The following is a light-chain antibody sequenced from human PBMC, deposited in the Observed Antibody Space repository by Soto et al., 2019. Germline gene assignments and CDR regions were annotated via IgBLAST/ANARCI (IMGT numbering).Light chain of an antibody. CDR1: QSLVSSDGDTY. J-gene: IGKJ3*01. V-gene: IGKV2-30*01. Sequence: DVVMTQSPLSLPVTLGQPASTSCRSSQSLVSSDGDTYLNWFQQRPGQSPRRLIYKVSNRDSGVPDRFSGSGSGTDFTLKISRVEAEDVAMYFCMQGTHWPFTFGPGTKVDIK. CDR3: MQGTHWPFT. CDR2: KVS.